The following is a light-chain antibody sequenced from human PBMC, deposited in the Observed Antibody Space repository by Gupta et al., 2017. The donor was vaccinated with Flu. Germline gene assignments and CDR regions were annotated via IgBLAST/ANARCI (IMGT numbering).Light chain of an antibody. V-gene: IGKV3-15*01. J-gene: IGKJ1*01. CDR2: GAS. CDR1: QSVSSN. Sequence: EIVMTQSPATLSVSPGERATLSCRASQSVSSNLAWYQQKPGQAPRLLIYGASTRATGLPARFSGSGSGTEFTLTISIRHSEDFAVYYCQQDNNWPRTFGQGTKVEIK. CDR3: QQDNNWPRT.